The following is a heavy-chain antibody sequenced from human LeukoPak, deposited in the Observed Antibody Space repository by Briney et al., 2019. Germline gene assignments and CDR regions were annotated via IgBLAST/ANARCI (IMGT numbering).Heavy chain of an antibody. D-gene: IGHD2-2*01. CDR3: ARQVCSSISCYVDY. V-gene: IGHV4-39*01. CDR2: IYHSGRT. CDR1: RDSISSSSYY. Sequence: SETLSLTCTLPRDSISSSSYYGAWIRQPPGKGREWIGLIYHSGRTYYNPPLKTQVTISVDTSKNHFALKRTSVTAAATPGYYGARQVCSSISCYVDYWGQRTVVTVSS. J-gene: IGHJ4*02.